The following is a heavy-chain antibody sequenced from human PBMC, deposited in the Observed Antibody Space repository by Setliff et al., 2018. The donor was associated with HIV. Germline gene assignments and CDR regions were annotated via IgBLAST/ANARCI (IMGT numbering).Heavy chain of an antibody. CDR2: IYTSGSV. J-gene: IGHJ4*02. CDR3: ARSPRIGVAGEFEY. Sequence: SETLSLTCAVSGGSISSYYWSWIRQPPGKGLEWIGYIYTSGSVNYNPSLNSRVTISVDTSKNQFSLKVNSVTAADTAVYYCARSPRIGVAGEFEYWGQGTLVTVSS. D-gene: IGHD6-19*01. V-gene: IGHV4-4*09. CDR1: GGSISSYY.